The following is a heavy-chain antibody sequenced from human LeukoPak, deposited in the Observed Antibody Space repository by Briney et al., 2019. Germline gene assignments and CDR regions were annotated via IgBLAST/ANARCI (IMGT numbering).Heavy chain of an antibody. CDR2: IIPILGIA. Sequence: SVKVSCKASGGTFSSYAISWVRQAPGQGLEWMGRIIPILGIANYAQKFQGRVTITADKSTSTAYMELSSLRSEDTAVYYCARLDSSSWPLPFDYWGQGTLVTVSS. J-gene: IGHJ4*02. CDR1: GGTFSSYA. V-gene: IGHV1-69*04. CDR3: ARLDSSSWPLPFDY. D-gene: IGHD6-13*01.